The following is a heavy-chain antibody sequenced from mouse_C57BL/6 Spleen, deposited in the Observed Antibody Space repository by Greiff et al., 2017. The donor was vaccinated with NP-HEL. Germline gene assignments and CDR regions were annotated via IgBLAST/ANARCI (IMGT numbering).Heavy chain of an antibody. CDR1: GFTFSNYW. D-gene: IGHD2-4*01. J-gene: IGHJ4*01. V-gene: IGHV6-3*01. Sequence: DVHLVESGGGLVQPGGSMKLSCVASGFTFSNYWMNWVRQSPEKGLEWVAQIRLKSDNYATHYAESVKGRFTISRDDSKSSVYLQLNNLRAEGTGIYYCTRIYYDYGDYAMDYWGQGTSVTVSS. CDR3: TRIYYDYGDYAMDY. CDR2: IRLKSDNYAT.